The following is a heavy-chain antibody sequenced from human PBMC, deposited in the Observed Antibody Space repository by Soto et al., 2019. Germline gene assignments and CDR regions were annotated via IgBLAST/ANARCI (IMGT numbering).Heavy chain of an antibody. CDR3: VSPYNFYFMDV. D-gene: IGHD3-16*01. Sequence: SETLSLTCTVSGGSISSSSFYWGWVRQPPGKGLEWIGSVSHRGSTYYNQSLTSRVTISVDTSKNHFSLKLNSVTAADTAVYYCVSPYNFYFMDVWGKGTPVTV. V-gene: IGHV4-39*02. CDR2: VSHRGST. CDR1: GGSISSSSFY. J-gene: IGHJ6*03.